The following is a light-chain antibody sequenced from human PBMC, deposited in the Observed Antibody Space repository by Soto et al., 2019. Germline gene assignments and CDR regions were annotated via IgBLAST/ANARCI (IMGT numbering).Light chain of an antibody. V-gene: IGKV3-15*01. CDR2: YAS. Sequence: EMVMTHSPATLSVSPGERVTLSCRASESVHRNLAWYQQKPGQGPSLLIYYASTRATGVPDRFTGSGSGTEFTLTISSLQSEDFGVYHCQHYSNWPPTFGPGTKVEIK. CDR3: QHYSNWPPT. CDR1: ESVHRN. J-gene: IGKJ3*01.